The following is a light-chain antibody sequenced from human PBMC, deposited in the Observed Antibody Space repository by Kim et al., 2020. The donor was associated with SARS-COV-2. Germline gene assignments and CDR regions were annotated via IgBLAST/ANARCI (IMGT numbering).Light chain of an antibody. CDR2: EGD. J-gene: IGLJ2*01. CDR1: NGCIDVKY. Sequence: GRTLTISCTRSNGCIDVKYVQWDQQRPCGFPTTAIYEGDRGPSGVSDRFSSCIGNSSNSASLTISRLRTEDEAGFYCQSYNMDNVIFGRGAQLTV. V-gene: IGLV6-57*01. CDR3: QSYNMDNVI.